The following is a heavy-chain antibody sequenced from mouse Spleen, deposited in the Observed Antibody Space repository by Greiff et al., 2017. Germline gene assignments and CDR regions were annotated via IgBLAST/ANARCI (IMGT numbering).Heavy chain of an antibody. V-gene: IGHV1-54*01. CDR2: INPGSGGT. D-gene: IGHD2-2*01. CDR3: ARSRGYDGGAY. Sequence: VQLQQSGAELVRPGTSVKVSCKASGYAFTNYLIEWVKQRPGQGLEWIGVINPGSGGTNYNEKFKGKATLTADKSSSTAYMQLSSLTSEDSAVYFCARSRGYDGGAYWGQGTLVTVSA. CDR1: GYAFTNYL. J-gene: IGHJ3*01.